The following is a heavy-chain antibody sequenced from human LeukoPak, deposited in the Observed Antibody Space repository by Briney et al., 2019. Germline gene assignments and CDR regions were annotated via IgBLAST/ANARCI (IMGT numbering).Heavy chain of an antibody. CDR3: AREAVAVLPDASTNDY. D-gene: IGHD2-8*01. V-gene: IGHV3-30*04. Sequence: GGSLRLSCAASGFTFSSYAMHWVRQAPGKGREWVALISYDGSDKYYADTVEGRFTISRDNSKSTVHLQMNSLRTEDTAVYFCAREAVAVLPDASTNDYWGQGALVFVSS. CDR1: GFTFSSYA. CDR2: ISYDGSDK. J-gene: IGHJ4*02.